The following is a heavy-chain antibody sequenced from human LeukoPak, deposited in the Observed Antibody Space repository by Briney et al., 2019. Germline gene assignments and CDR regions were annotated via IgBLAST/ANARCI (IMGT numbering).Heavy chain of an antibody. CDR3: ARDRYYGSGSYYLDY. J-gene: IGHJ4*02. Sequence: ASVKVSCKASGYTFTSYGISWVRQAPGQGLEWMGWISAYNGNTNYAQKLQGRVTMTRDTSTSTVYMELSSLRSEDTAVYYCARDRYYGSGSYYLDYWGQGTLVTVSS. D-gene: IGHD3-10*01. V-gene: IGHV1-18*01. CDR2: ISAYNGNT. CDR1: GYTFTSYG.